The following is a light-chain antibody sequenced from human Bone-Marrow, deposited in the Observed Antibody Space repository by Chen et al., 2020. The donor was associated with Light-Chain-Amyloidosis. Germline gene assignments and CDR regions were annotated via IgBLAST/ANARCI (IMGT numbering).Light chain of an antibody. J-gene: IGKJ1*01. V-gene: IGKV1-5*03. CDR1: QSINNW. Sequence: DIQMTPSPSTLSASDGDRVTITCRASQSINNWLAWYQQKPGKAPKLLLYKSSTLERGVPSKFSGSGSGTEFTLTISSLQPDDFATYYCQQYNSLPWTFGQGTKVEI. CDR2: KSS. CDR3: QQYNSLPWT.